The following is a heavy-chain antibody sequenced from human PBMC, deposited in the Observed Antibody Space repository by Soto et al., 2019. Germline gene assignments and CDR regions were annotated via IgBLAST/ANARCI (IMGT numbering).Heavy chain of an antibody. CDR2: INHSGST. V-gene: IGHV4-34*01. J-gene: IGHJ5*02. CDR1: GGSFSGYY. D-gene: IGHD3-10*01. CDR3: ARDRRSVWFGELSGGNNWFDP. Sequence: PSETLSLTCAVYGGSFSGYYWSWIRQPPGKGLEWIGEINHSGSTNYNPSLKSRVTISVDTSKNQFSLKLSSVTAADTAVYYCARDRRSVWFGELSGGNNWFDPWGQGTLVTVSS.